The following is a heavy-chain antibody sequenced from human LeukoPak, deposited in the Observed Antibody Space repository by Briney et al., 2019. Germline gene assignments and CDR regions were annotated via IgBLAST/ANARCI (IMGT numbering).Heavy chain of an antibody. Sequence: GGSLRLSCAASGFTFSSYEMNWVRRAPGKGLEWVSYISSSGSTIYYADSVKGRFTISRDNAKKSLYLQMNSLRAEDTALYYCARVGATVNYFDYWGQGTLVTVSS. V-gene: IGHV3-48*03. CDR1: GFTFSSYE. J-gene: IGHJ4*02. CDR3: ARVGATVNYFDY. CDR2: ISSSGSTI. D-gene: IGHD1-26*01.